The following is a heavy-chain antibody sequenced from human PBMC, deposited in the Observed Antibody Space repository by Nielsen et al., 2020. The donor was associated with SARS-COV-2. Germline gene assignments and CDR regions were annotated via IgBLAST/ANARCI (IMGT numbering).Heavy chain of an antibody. CDR3: AKDGPISVFYYDSSGSSDY. CDR2: ISGSGGST. J-gene: IGHJ4*02. Sequence: WLRQPPGKGLEWVSAISGSGGSTYYADSVKGRFTISRDNSKNTLYLQMNSLRAEDTAVYYCAKDGPISVFYYDSSGSSDYWGQGTLVTVSS. V-gene: IGHV3-23*01. D-gene: IGHD3-22*01.